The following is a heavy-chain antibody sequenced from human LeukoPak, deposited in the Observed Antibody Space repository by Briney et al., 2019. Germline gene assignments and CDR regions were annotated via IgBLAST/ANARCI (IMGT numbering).Heavy chain of an antibody. Sequence: PGGSLRLSCAASGFTFSSYAMHWVRQAPGKGLEWVAVISYDGSNKYYADSVKGRFTISRDNSKNTLYLQMNSLRAEDTAVYYCARDTKGWLQYRKGTLSSGIGAFDIWGQGTMVTVSS. CDR3: ARDTKGWLQYRKGTLSSGIGAFDI. D-gene: IGHD3-10*01. V-gene: IGHV3-30-3*01. CDR1: GFTFSSYA. J-gene: IGHJ3*02. CDR2: ISYDGSNK.